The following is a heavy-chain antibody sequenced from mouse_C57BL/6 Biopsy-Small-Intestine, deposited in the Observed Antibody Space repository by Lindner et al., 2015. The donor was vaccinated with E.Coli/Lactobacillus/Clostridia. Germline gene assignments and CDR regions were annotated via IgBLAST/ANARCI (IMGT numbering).Heavy chain of an antibody. CDR3: ARVKDATYYFDTSGHYYFDY. D-gene: IGHD1-1*01. Sequence: SVKVSCKASGYTFTTYGISWVRQAPGQGLEWMGWIRPNNGNTKYAQKFQGRVTMTTDTTTSTAYMELRSLRSDDPAVYYCARVKDATYYFDTSGHYYFDYWGQGTLVTVSS. CDR2: IRPNNGNT. CDR1: GYTFTTYG. V-gene: IGHV1-7*01. J-gene: IGHJ2*01.